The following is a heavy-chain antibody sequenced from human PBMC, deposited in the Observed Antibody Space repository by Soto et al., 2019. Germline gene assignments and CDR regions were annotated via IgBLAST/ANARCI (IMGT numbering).Heavy chain of an antibody. Sequence: RGSLRLSCAASGFTFSSYWMHWVRQAPGKGLVWVSRINSDGSSTSYADSVKGRFTISRDNAKNTLYLQMNSLRAEDTAVYYCERAKSLYCSSTSGYGGYYYYYMDVWGKGTTVTVSS. CDR2: INSDGSST. CDR3: ERAKSLYCSSTSGYGGYYYYYMDV. J-gene: IGHJ6*03. V-gene: IGHV3-74*01. D-gene: IGHD2-2*01. CDR1: GFTFSSYW.